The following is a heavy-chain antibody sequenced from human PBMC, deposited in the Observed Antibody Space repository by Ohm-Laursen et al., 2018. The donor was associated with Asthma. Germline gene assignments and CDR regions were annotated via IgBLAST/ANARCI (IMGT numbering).Heavy chain of an antibody. CDR1: GYTFTSYG. CDR2: ISAYNGNT. J-gene: IGHJ6*02. D-gene: IGHD3-16*01. V-gene: IGHV1-18*01. Sequence: VKISCKASGYTFTSYGISWVRQAPGQGLEWMGWISAYNGNTNYAQKLQGRVTMTTDTSTSTAYMELRSLRPDDTAVYYCARGIRYGYYYYGMDVWGQGTTVTVSS. CDR3: ARGIRYGYYYYGMDV.